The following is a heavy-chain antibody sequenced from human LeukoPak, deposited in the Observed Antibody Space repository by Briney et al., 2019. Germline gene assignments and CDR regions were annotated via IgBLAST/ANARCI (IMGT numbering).Heavy chain of an antibody. CDR2: FDPEDGET. J-gene: IGHJ4*02. CDR1: GYTFTSYY. CDR3: ATDQGAHVPPLNQWPLSLGF. V-gene: IGHV1-24*01. D-gene: IGHD6-19*01. Sequence: ASVKVSCKASGYTFTSYYMHWVRQAPGKGLEWMGGFDPEDGETIYAQKFQGRVTMTEDTSTDTAYMELSSLRSEDTAEYYCATDQGAHVPPLNQWPLSLGFWGQGTLVTVSS.